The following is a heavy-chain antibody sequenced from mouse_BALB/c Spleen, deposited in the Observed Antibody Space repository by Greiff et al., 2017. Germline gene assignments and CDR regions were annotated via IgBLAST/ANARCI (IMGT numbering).Heavy chain of an antibody. D-gene: IGHD4-1*01. CDR2: IYPGDGDT. V-gene: IGHV1-80*01. CDR3: ARWDEGWFAY. Sequence: QVQLKESGAELVRPGSSVKISCKASGYAFSSYWMNWVKQRPGQGLEWIGQIYPGDGDTNYNGKFKGKATLTADKSSSTAYMQLSSLTSEDSAVYFCARWDEGWFAYWGQGTLVTVSA. J-gene: IGHJ3*01. CDR1: GYAFSSYW.